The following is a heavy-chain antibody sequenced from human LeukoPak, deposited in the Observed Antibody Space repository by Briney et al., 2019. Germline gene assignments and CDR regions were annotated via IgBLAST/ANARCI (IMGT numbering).Heavy chain of an antibody. CDR2: ISDGGGTI. CDR3: AKATAATTYFDY. J-gene: IGHJ4*02. D-gene: IGHD6-25*01. V-gene: IGHV3-23*01. Sequence: GGSLRLSCAASGFTFSSYAMSWVRQAPGKGLEWVSAISDGGGTIFYADSVKGRFATSRDNSENTLYLQMNSLRAEDTAVYYCAKATAATTYFDYWGQRTLVTVSS. CDR1: GFTFSSYA.